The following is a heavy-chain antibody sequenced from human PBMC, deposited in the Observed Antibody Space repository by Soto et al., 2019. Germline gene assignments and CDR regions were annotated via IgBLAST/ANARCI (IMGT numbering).Heavy chain of an antibody. CDR2: IFNTGRT. V-gene: IGHV4-30-4*01. CDR3: ARRHGDYPFDI. J-gene: IGHJ3*02. Sequence: SETLSLTCIVSGGSISRGDYYWSWIRQPPGKGLEWVGYIFNTGRTYYNPSLKSRVAISADTSKNHFFLKLTSVTAADAAVYYCARRHGDYPFDIWGQGTMVTVSS. D-gene: IGHD4-17*01. CDR1: GGSISRGDYY.